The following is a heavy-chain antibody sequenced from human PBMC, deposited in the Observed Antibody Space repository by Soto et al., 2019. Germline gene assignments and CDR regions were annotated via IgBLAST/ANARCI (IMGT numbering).Heavy chain of an antibody. V-gene: IGHV1-69*13. Sequence: SVKVSCKASGGTFSSYAISWVRQAPGQGLEWMGGIIPIFGTANYAQKFQGRVTITADESTSTAYMELSSLRSEDTAVYYCARDIVVVPAASLGDYYYGMDAWGQGTTVTVS. CDR2: IIPIFGTA. D-gene: IGHD2-2*01. J-gene: IGHJ6*02. CDR1: GGTFSSYA. CDR3: ARDIVVVPAASLGDYYYGMDA.